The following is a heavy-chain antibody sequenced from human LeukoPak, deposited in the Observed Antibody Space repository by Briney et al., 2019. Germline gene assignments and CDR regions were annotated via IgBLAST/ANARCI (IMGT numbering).Heavy chain of an antibody. J-gene: IGHJ4*02. V-gene: IGHV4-31*03. CDR3: ARAPGAMVLNLDY. Sequence: SETLSLTCTVSGGSISSGGYYWSWIRQHPWKGLEWIGYIYYIGSTYYNPSLKSRVTISVDTSKNQFSLKLSSVTAADTAVYYCARAPGAMVLNLDYWGQGTLVTVSS. CDR1: GGSISSGGYY. CDR2: IYYIGST. D-gene: IGHD5-18*01.